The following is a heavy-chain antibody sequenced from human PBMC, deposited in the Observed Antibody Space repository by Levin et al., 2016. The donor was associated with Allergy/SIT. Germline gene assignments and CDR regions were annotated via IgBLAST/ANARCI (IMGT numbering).Heavy chain of an antibody. J-gene: IGHJ6*03. CDR3: ARGFLQNYDNVWGNYPYSYYYMDV. V-gene: IGHV4-34*01. Sequence: SETLSLTCTVSGGSFSGYYWSWIRQSPDKGLEWIGEINHGVSTNYNPSLKSRVTISVDTSKNQFSLKLISLTAADTAVYYCARGFLQNYDNVWGNYPYSYYYMDVWGNGTTVTVSS. D-gene: IGHD3-16*01. CDR1: GGSFSGYY. CDR2: INHGVST.